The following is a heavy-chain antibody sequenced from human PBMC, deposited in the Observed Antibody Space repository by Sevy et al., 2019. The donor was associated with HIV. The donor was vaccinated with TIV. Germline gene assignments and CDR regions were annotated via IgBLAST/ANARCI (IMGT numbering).Heavy chain of an antibody. CDR3: ASSALLWFGELSYGMDV. J-gene: IGHJ6*02. V-gene: IGHV3-30*04. CDR2: ISYDGSNK. D-gene: IGHD3-10*01. Sequence: GGSLRLSCAASGFTFSSYAMQWVRQAPGKGLEWVAVISYDGSNKYYADSVKGRFTISRDNSKNTLYLQMNSLRAEDTAVYYCASSALLWFGELSYGMDVWGQGTTVTVSS. CDR1: GFTFSSYA.